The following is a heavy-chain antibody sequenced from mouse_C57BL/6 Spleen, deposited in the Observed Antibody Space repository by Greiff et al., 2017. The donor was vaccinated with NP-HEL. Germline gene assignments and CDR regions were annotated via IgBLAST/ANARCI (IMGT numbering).Heavy chain of an antibody. Sequence: EVKVVESGGGLVKPGGSLKLSCAASGFTFSSYTMSWVRQTPEKRLEWVATISGGGGNTYYPDSVKGRFTISRDNAKNTLYLQMSSLRSEDTALYYCARQEGLYYDYVFAYWGQGTLVTVSA. CDR2: ISGGGGNT. J-gene: IGHJ3*01. CDR1: GFTFSSYT. CDR3: ARQEGLYYDYVFAY. D-gene: IGHD2-4*01. V-gene: IGHV5-9*01.